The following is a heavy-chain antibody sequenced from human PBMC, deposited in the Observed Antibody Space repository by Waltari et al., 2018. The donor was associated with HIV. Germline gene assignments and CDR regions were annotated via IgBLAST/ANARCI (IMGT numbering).Heavy chain of an antibody. D-gene: IGHD6-13*01. J-gene: IGHJ6*02. CDR3: ARDSAADGMDV. CDR1: GLPVSSNY. V-gene: IGHV3-66*01. Sequence: EVQLVESGGGLVQPGGSLRLSCAAAGLPVSSNYMSWVRQAPGKGLGWVSVIYSGGSTYYADSGKGRFTISRDNSKNTLYLQMNSLRAEDTAVYYCARDSAADGMDVWGQGTTVTVSS. CDR2: IYSGGST.